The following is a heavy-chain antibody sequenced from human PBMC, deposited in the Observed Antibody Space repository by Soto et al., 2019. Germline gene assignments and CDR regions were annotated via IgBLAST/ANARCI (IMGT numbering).Heavy chain of an antibody. CDR3: ANNGGYDVNYGDYFDY. CDR2: IKQDGSEK. D-gene: IGHD5-12*01. V-gene: IGHV3-7*05. Sequence: EVQLVESGGGLVQPGGSLRLSCAASGFTFSSYWMSWVRQAPGKGLEWVANIKQDGSEKYYVDSVKGRFTISRDDAKNSLYRQMNGLRAEDTAVYYCANNGGYDVNYGDYFDYWGQGTLVTVSS. J-gene: IGHJ4*02. CDR1: GFTFSSYW.